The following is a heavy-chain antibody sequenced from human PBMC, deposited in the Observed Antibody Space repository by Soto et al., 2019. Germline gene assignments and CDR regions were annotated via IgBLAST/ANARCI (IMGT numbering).Heavy chain of an antibody. CDR3: ASGFEEQLVRWNWFDP. D-gene: IGHD6-13*01. CDR2: IYYSGST. CDR1: GGSISSSIYY. J-gene: IGHJ5*02. Sequence: PSETLSLTCTVSGGSISSSIYYWGWIRQPPGKGLEWIGSIYYSGSTCYNPSLKSRVTISVDTSKNQFSLKLSSVTAADTAVYYCASGFEEQLVRWNWFDPWGQGTLVTVSS. V-gene: IGHV4-39*01.